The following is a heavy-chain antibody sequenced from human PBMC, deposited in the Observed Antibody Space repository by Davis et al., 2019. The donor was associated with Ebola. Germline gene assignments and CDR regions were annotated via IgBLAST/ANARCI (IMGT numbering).Heavy chain of an antibody. Sequence: ASVKVSCKASGYTFSSSYIHWVRQAPGQGPEWMGIINPSSGRTTYAQKFQGRVTMTRDTSTSTVYMELTNLRSDDTAVYYCAREVGETKLDQWGQGTLVTVSS. D-gene: IGHD1-26*01. CDR1: GYTFSSSY. CDR3: AREVGETKLDQ. V-gene: IGHV1-46*01. CDR2: INPSSGRT. J-gene: IGHJ4*02.